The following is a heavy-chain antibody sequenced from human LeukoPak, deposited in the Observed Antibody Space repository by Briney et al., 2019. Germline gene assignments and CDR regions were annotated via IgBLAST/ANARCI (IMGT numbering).Heavy chain of an antibody. D-gene: IGHD3-22*01. V-gene: IGHV4-34*01. CDR3: ARGAMIVVGPGFDP. Sequence: SETLSLTCAVYGGSLSGYYWSWIRQPPGKGLEWIGEINHSGSTNYNPSLKSRVTISVDTSKNQFSLKLSSVTAADTAVYYCARGAMIVVGPGFDPWGQGTLVTVSS. J-gene: IGHJ5*02. CDR2: INHSGST. CDR1: GGSLSGYY.